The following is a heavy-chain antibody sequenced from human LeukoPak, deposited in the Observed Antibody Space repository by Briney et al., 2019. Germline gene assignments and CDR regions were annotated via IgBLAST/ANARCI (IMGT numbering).Heavy chain of an antibody. CDR3: TRPYYDILTGYYADVDY. Sequence: GGSLRLSCTASGFTFGDYAMSWFRQAPGKGLEWVGFIRSKAYGGTTEYAASVKGRFTISRDDSKSIAYLQMDSLKTEDTAVYYCTRPYYDILTGYYADVDYWGQGTLVTVSS. J-gene: IGHJ4*02. V-gene: IGHV3-49*03. D-gene: IGHD3-9*01. CDR2: IRSKAYGGTT. CDR1: GFTFGDYA.